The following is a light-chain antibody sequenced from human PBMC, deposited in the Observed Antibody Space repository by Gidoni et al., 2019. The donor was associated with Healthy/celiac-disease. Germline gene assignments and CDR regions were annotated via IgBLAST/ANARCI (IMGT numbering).Light chain of an antibody. Sequence: EIVMTQSPATLYVSPGERATLSCSASQSVSSNLAWYQQKPGQDPRLLIYGASTRATGIPARFSGSGSGTEFTLTISSLQSEDFAVYYCQQYNNWPPLTFGGGTKVEIK. J-gene: IGKJ4*01. CDR2: GAS. V-gene: IGKV3-15*01. CDR3: QQYNNWPPLT. CDR1: QSVSSN.